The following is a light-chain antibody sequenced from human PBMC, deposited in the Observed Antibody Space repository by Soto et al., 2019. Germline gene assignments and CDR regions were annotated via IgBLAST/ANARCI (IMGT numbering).Light chain of an antibody. Sequence: DIQMTQSPASLSASIGDRVTITCRASQGISNYLAWYQQKPGKVPKLLIYAASTLQSGVPSRFSGSGSGTDFTLTISSLQPEDVATYYCQKYLRALWTFGQGTKVEIK. CDR3: QKYLRALWT. V-gene: IGKV1-27*01. J-gene: IGKJ1*01. CDR2: AAS. CDR1: QGISNY.